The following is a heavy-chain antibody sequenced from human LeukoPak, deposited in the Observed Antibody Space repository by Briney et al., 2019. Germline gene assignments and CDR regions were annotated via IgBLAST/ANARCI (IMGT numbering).Heavy chain of an antibody. J-gene: IGHJ4*02. D-gene: IGHD2-8*01. CDR1: GFTFDDYA. Sequence: PGRSLRLSCAASGFTFDDYAMHWVRQAPGKGLEWVSGISWNSGSIGYADSVKGRFTISRDNAKNSLYLQMNRLRAEDTALYYCAKDMLVSGWTYYFDYWGQGTLVTVSS. CDR3: AKDMLVSGWTYYFDY. V-gene: IGHV3-9*01. CDR2: ISWNSGSI.